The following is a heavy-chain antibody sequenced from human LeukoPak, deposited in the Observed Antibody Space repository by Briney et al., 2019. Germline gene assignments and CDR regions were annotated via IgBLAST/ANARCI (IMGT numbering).Heavy chain of an antibody. CDR1: GGSINSGHYY. D-gene: IGHD6-13*01. J-gene: IGHJ4*02. Sequence: PSQTLSLTCTVSGGSINSGHYYWSWIRQPPGKGLEWIGHIYNSGSTTYNPSLKSRVTISVDTSKNQFSLKLYSVTAADTAVHYCARVLAGSTINFDSWGQGTLVTVSS. V-gene: IGHV4-30-4*01. CDR2: IYNSGST. CDR3: ARVLAGSTINFDS.